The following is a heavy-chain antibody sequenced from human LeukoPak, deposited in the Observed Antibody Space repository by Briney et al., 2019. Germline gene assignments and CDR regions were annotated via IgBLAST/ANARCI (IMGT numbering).Heavy chain of an antibody. CDR3: ARYGGSYYFDN. CDR1: GFTFSNYW. Sequence: GGSLRLSCATSGFTFSNYWMSWVREAPGKGLEWVANIKQDGSERYYVDSVKGRFTISRDNAKNSLYLQMNSLRAEDTAVYYCARYGGSYYFDNWGQGTLVTVSS. CDR2: IKQDGSER. J-gene: IGHJ4*02. V-gene: IGHV3-7*01. D-gene: IGHD1-26*01.